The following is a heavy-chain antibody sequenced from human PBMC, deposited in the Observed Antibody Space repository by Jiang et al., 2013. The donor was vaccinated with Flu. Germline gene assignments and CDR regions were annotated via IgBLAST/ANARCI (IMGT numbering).Heavy chain of an antibody. D-gene: IGHD3-10*01. J-gene: IGHJ3*02. V-gene: IGHV4-30-4*07. Sequence: GSGLVKPSQTLSLTCAVSGGSISSGGYSWSWIRQPPGKGLEWIGYIYYSGSTYYNPSLKSRVTISVDTSKNQFSLKLSSVTAADTAVYYCARARRYYTYDAFDIWGQGTMVTVSS. CDR1: GGSISSGGYS. CDR3: ARARRYYTYDAFDI. CDR2: IYYSGST.